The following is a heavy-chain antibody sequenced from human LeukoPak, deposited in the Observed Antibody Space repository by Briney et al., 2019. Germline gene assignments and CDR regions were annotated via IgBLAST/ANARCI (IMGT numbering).Heavy chain of an antibody. D-gene: IGHD3-22*01. V-gene: IGHV3-48*03. J-gene: IGHJ4*02. CDR1: GNTFSSYE. Sequence: GGSLRLSCAAPGNTFSSYEMNWVRQAPGKGLEWVSYISSSGSTIYYADSVKGRFTISRDNAKNSLYLQMNSLRAEDTAVYYCARGSDSSGYFFDYWGQGTLVTVSS. CDR3: ARGSDSSGYFFDY. CDR2: ISSSGSTI.